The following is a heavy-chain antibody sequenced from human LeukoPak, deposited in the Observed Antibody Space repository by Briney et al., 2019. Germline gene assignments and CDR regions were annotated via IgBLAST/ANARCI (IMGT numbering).Heavy chain of an antibody. CDR2: IIPILGIA. D-gene: IGHD6-19*01. CDR1: GGTFSSYA. Sequence: GSSVTVSCKASGGTFSSYAISWVRQAPGQGLEWMGRIIPILGIANYAQKFQGRVTITADKSTSTAYMELSSLRSEDTAVYYCARSEIAVADTYYYYGMDVWGQGTTVTVSS. CDR3: ARSEIAVADTYYYYGMDV. V-gene: IGHV1-69*04. J-gene: IGHJ6*02.